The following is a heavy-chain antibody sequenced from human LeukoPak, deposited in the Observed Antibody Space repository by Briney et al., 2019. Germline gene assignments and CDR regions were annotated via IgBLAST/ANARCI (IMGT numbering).Heavy chain of an antibody. Sequence: GGSLRLSCAASGFTVSSYEMNWVRQAPGKGLEWVSYISSSHSTIYYADSVKGRFTISRDNAKNSLYLQMNSLRAEDTAVYYCAREVPTGQAFDIRGQGTMVTVSS. CDR2: ISSSHSTI. V-gene: IGHV3-48*03. J-gene: IGHJ3*02. D-gene: IGHD4-17*01. CDR1: GFTVSSYE. CDR3: AREVPTGQAFDI.